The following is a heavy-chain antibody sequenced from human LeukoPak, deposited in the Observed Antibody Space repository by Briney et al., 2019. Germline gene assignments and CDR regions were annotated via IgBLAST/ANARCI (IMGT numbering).Heavy chain of an antibody. CDR2: INPNSGGT. V-gene: IGHV1-2*02. CDR1: GYTFTGYY. Sequence: ASVKVSCKASGYTFTGYYMHWVRQAPGQGLEWMGWINPNSGGTNYAQKFQGRVTMTRDTSISTAYMELSRLRSDDTAVYYCARANRSGSPGIGTDIWGQGTMVTVSS. J-gene: IGHJ3*02. D-gene: IGHD6-19*01. CDR3: ARANRSGSPGIGTDI.